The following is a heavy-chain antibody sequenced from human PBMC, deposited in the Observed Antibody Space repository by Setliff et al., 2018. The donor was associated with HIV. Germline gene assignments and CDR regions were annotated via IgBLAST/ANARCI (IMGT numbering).Heavy chain of an antibody. CDR3: ASRGRYCGGDCYPGDNGMDV. V-gene: IGHV1-46*01. CDR2: INPSGGST. D-gene: IGHD2-21*02. CDR1: GYTFTSYY. Sequence: GASVKVSCKASGYTFTSYYMHWVRQAPGQGLEWMGIINPSGGSTSYAQKFQGRVTMTRDTSTSTVYMELSSLRSEDTAVYYCASRGRYCGGDCYPGDNGMDVWGQGTTVTVSS. J-gene: IGHJ6*02.